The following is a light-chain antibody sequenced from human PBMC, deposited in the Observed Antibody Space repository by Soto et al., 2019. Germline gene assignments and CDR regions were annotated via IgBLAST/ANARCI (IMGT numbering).Light chain of an antibody. Sequence: QSALTQPASVSGSPGQSITISCTGTSSDVGGYNYVSWYRQHPGKAPKLMIYEVSNRPSGVSDHFSGSKSDNTASLTISGLQAEDEADYYCSSYTSSTTLVVFGGGTKLTVL. CDR2: EVS. CDR3: SSYTSSTTLVV. V-gene: IGLV2-14*01. J-gene: IGLJ2*01. CDR1: SSDVGGYNY.